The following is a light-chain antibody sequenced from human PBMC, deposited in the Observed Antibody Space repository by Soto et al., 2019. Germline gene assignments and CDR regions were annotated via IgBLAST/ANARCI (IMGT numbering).Light chain of an antibody. CDR1: SSDVGGYNY. V-gene: IGLV2-14*01. J-gene: IGLJ3*02. Sequence: QSALTQPASVSGSPGQSITISCTGTSSDVGGYNYVSWYQQHPGKAPQLMIYEVSNRPSGVSNRFSGSKSGNTASLTISGLQAEDEADYYCSSYKSTTTLWVFGEGTKVTVL. CDR3: SSYKSTTTLWV. CDR2: EVS.